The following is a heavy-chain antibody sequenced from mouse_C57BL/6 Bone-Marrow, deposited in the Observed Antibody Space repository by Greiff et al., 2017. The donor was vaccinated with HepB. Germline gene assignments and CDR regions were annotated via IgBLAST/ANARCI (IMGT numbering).Heavy chain of an antibody. J-gene: IGHJ4*01. D-gene: IGHD2-1*01. CDR2: IDPSDSYT. CDR1: GYTFTSYW. CDR3: ARPEDFCYGNPLAMDY. V-gene: IGHV1-69*01. Sequence: QVQLQQPGAELVMPGASVKLSCKASGYTFTSYWMHWVKQRPGQGLEWIGEIDPSDSYTNYNQMFKSKSTLTVDKSSSTAYMQLSSLTSEDSAVYYCARPEDFCYGNPLAMDYWGQGTSVTVSS.